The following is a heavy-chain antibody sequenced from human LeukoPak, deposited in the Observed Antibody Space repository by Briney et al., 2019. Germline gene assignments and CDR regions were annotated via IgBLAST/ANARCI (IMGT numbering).Heavy chain of an antibody. CDR3: ASPTSRPTRGY. CDR2: IYDVGTT. CDR1: GFTVSNNY. J-gene: IGHJ4*02. D-gene: IGHD3-10*01. V-gene: IGHV3-53*01. Sequence: SGGSLRLSCAASGFTVSNNYLSWVRQARGKGLEWVSFIYDVGTTVYADSVKGRFTISRDSSKNTLYLQMDSLRADDTAIYYCASPTSRPTRGYWGQGTLVTVSS.